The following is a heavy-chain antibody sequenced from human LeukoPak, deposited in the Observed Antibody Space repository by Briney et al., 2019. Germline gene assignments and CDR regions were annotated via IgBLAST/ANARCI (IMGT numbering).Heavy chain of an antibody. D-gene: IGHD3-9*01. J-gene: IGHJ4*02. Sequence: SETLSLTCTVSGGSLSSFFWSWIRQPPGKGLEWIGYVHSSGSTKYNPSLKSRVIISVDMSKNQFSLKLRSVSVADTAVYYCATLAPGNYDILTGDPKVVFDYWGQGALVTVSS. V-gene: IGHV4-59*01. CDR1: GGSLSSFF. CDR3: ATLAPGNYDILTGDPKVVFDY. CDR2: VHSSGST.